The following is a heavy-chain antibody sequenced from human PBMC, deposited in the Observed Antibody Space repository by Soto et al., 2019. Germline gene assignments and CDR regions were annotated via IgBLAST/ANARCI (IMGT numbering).Heavy chain of an antibody. CDR3: AHRAKTSVTPAFDY. CDR1: GFSLSSRGVS. D-gene: IGHD4-17*01. J-gene: IGHJ4*02. CDR2: IYWNEYN. Sequence: SGPTLVNPTETLTLTCTFSGFSLSSRGVSVGWIRQPPGKALEWLALIYWNEYNRYSPSLKSRLSITKDTSKNQVVLTLTNVDPLGTATYYCAHRAKTSVTPAFDYWGRGTLVTVSS. V-gene: IGHV2-5*01.